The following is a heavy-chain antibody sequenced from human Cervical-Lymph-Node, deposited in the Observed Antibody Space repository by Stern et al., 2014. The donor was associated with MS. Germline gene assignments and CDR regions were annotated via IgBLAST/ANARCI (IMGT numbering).Heavy chain of an antibody. D-gene: IGHD6-19*01. CDR1: GFSFSSYG. CDR3: AKADRITVNYHYYGMDV. J-gene: IGHJ6*02. CDR2: ISYDGENH. V-gene: IGHV3-30*18. Sequence: VQLVESGGSVVQPGRSLRLSCAASGFSFSSYGVYWVRQAPGKGLEWEAAISYDGENHHYASSVKGRFTISRDNSRNTLYLQMNTLIPEDTAVYYCAKADRITVNYHYYGMDVWGQGTTVTVSS.